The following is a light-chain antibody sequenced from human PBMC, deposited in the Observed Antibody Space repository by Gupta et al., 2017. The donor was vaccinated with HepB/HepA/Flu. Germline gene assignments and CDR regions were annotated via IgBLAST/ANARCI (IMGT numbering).Light chain of an antibody. CDR2: WAS. Sequence: DIVMTQSPDSLAVSLGERATINCKPSQSILYSSTNNNYLAWYQQKPGQPPKLLIYWASTRESGVPDRFSGSGSGTDFTLTIDSLQAEDVAVYYCQQYDNIPWTFGQGTKVEIK. V-gene: IGKV4-1*01. CDR1: QSILYSSTNNNY. J-gene: IGKJ1*01. CDR3: QQYDNIPWT.